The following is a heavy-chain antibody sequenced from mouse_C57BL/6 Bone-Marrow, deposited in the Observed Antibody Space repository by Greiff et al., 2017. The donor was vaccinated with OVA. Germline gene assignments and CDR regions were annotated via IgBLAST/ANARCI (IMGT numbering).Heavy chain of an antibody. D-gene: IGHD1-1*01. CDR2: ILPGSGST. CDR3: AREGITTVVARYAMDY. V-gene: IGHV1-9*01. J-gene: IGHJ4*01. CDR1: GYTFTGYW. Sequence: VNLVESGAELMKPGASVKLSCKATGYTFTGYWIEWVKQRPGHGLEWIGEILPGSGSTNYNEKFKGKATFTADTSSNTAYMQLSSLTTEDSAIYYCAREGITTVVARYAMDYWGQGTSVTVSS.